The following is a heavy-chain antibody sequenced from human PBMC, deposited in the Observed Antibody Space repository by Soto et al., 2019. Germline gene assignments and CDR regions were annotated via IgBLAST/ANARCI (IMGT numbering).Heavy chain of an antibody. D-gene: IGHD5-18*01. CDR2: IYYSGST. CDR3: ARRYIRGYSLDY. V-gene: IGHV4-39*01. J-gene: IGHJ4*02. CDR1: GGSISSSSYY. Sequence: SETMSLTCTVSGGSISSSSYYWGWIRQPPGKGLEWIGSIYYSGSTYYNPSLKSRVTISVDTSKNQFSLKLSSVTAADTAVYYCARRYIRGYSLDYWGQGTLVTVSS.